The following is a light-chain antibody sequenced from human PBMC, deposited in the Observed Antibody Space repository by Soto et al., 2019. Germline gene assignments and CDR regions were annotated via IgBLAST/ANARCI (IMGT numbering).Light chain of an antibody. Sequence: QSALTQPASVSGSPGQSITISCTGTSSDVGGYNYVSWYQHHPGKAPKLMIYDVSNRPSGVSNRFSGSKSGNTASLTISGLQAEDEADYYCSSYTRSYFYVFGTGTKLTVL. CDR2: DVS. CDR3: SSYTRSYFYV. J-gene: IGLJ1*01. CDR1: SSDVGGYNY. V-gene: IGLV2-14*03.